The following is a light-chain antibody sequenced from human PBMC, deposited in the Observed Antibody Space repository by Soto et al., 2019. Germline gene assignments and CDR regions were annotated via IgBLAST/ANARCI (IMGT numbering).Light chain of an antibody. CDR1: SSNIGSNS. V-gene: IGLV1-47*02. CDR3: AAWDDSLSGPV. J-gene: IGLJ2*01. Sequence: QSVLTQPPSASGTPGQRVTISCSGASSNIGSNSVYWYQHLPGAAPKLLIYSNDQRPSGVPDRFSGFKSGTSASLAISGLRSDDEADYYCAAWDDSLSGPVFGGGTQLTVL. CDR2: SND.